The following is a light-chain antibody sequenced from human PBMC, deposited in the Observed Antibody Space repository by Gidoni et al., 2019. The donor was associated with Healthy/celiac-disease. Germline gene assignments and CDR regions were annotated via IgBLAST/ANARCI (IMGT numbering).Light chain of an antibody. Sequence: SSELTQDPAVSVALGQTVRITCHGDSLRSYYASWYKQKPGQAPVLGIYGKNNRPSGIPDRFSGSSSGNTAALTITWAQAEDEADYYCNSRDSSGNHWVFGGGTKLTVL. CDR1: SLRSYY. V-gene: IGLV3-19*01. CDR2: GKN. CDR3: NSRDSSGNHWV. J-gene: IGLJ3*02.